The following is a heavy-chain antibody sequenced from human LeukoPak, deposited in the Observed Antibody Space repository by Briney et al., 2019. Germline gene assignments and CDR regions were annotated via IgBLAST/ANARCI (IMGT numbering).Heavy chain of an antibody. CDR3: ARRSSGWPFDS. CDR1: GYSISSSSYY. D-gene: IGHD6-19*01. J-gene: IGHJ4*02. CDR2: IHYSGST. V-gene: IGHV4-39*01. Sequence: PSETLSLTCTVSGYSISSSSYYWGWIRQPPGKGLEWIGTIHYSGSTYYNPSLKSRVTISVDTSKKQFSLKLSSVTAADTAVYYCARRSSGWPFDSWGQGTPVTVSS.